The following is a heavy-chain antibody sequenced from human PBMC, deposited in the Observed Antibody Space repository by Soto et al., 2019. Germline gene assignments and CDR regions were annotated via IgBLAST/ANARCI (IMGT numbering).Heavy chain of an antibody. Sequence: EVQLVQSGAEVKKPGESLRISCKGSGYSFTSYWISWVRQMPGKGLEWMGRIDPSDSYTNYSPSFQGHVTISADKSISTAYLQWSSLKASDTAMYYCARRSDYDSSGYYPGYWYFDLWGRGTLVTVSS. J-gene: IGHJ2*01. CDR1: GYSFTSYW. CDR2: IDPSDSYT. CDR3: ARRSDYDSSGYYPGYWYFDL. V-gene: IGHV5-10-1*03. D-gene: IGHD3-22*01.